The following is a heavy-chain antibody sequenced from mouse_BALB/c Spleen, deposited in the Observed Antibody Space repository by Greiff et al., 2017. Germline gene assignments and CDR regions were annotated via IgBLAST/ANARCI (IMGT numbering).Heavy chain of an antibody. CDR3: AREHRYDVGHYAMDY. D-gene: IGHD2-14*01. J-gene: IGHJ4*01. V-gene: IGHV1-80*01. CDR2: IYPGDGDT. CDR1: GYAFSSYW. Sequence: QVQLKESGAELVRPGSSVKISCKASGYAFSSYWMNWVKQRPGQGLEWIGQIYPGDGDTNYNGKFKGKATLTADKSSSTAYMQLSSLTSEDSAVYFCAREHRYDVGHYAMDYWGQGTSVTVSS.